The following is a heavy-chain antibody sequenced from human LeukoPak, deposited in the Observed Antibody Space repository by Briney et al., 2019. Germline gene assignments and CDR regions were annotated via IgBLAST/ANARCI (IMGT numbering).Heavy chain of an antibody. Sequence: GAAVRVSSEPSGYTFTAYYMHGVRPAPGQGREWMGWINPNSGGTNCAQKFQGRVTMTRDTSISTAYMELSRLRSDDTAAYYCASLGDYRPPDNYWGQGTLVTVSS. CDR1: GYTFTAYY. CDR2: INPNSGGT. V-gene: IGHV1-2*02. CDR3: ASLGDYRPPDNY. J-gene: IGHJ4*02. D-gene: IGHD4-11*01.